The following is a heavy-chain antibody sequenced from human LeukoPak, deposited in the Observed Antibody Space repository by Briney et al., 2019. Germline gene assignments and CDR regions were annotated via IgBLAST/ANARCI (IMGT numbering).Heavy chain of an antibody. CDR3: AADRYDSSGYYHFDY. J-gene: IGHJ4*02. Sequence: SVKVSCKASGFTFTSSAMQWVRQARGQRLEWIGWIVVGSGNTNYAQKFQERVTITRDMSTSTAYMELSSLRSGDTAVYYCAADRYDSSGYYHFDYWGQGTLVTVSS. D-gene: IGHD3-22*01. V-gene: IGHV1-58*02. CDR2: IVVGSGNT. CDR1: GFTFTSSA.